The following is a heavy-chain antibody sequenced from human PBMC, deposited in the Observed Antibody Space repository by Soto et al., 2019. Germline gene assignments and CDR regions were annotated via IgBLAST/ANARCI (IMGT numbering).Heavy chain of an antibody. CDR3: ARDLFEAARRGEYAFDI. J-gene: IGHJ3*02. V-gene: IGHV3-7*03. D-gene: IGHD3-16*01. Sequence: PGGALRLYCAASAFTFSSYWMSWVRQAPGKGLEWVASIKQDGSEKYYVDSVKGRFTISRDNAKNSLYLQMDSLRAEDTAAYYCARDLFEAARRGEYAFDIWGQGTMVTVSS. CDR2: IKQDGSEK. CDR1: AFTFSSYW.